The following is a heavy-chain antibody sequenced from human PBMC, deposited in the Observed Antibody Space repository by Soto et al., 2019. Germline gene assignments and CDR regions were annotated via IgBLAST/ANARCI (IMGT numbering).Heavy chain of an antibody. V-gene: IGHV4-59*01. D-gene: IGHD3-3*01. CDR2: IYYSGST. CDR3: ARGQRYDFWSGRYYYYSYMDV. Sequence: SDTLSLTCTVSGGSLSSYYWSWIRQPPGKGLEWIGYIYYSGSTNYNPSLKSRVTISVDTSKNQFSLKLSSVTAADTAVYYCARGQRYDFWSGRYYYYSYMDVWGKGTTVNVSS. J-gene: IGHJ6*03. CDR1: GGSLSSYY.